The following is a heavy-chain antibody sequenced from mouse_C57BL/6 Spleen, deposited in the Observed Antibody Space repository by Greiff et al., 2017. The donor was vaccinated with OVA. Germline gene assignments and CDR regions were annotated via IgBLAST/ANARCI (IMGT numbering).Heavy chain of an antibody. D-gene: IGHD2-10*02. J-gene: IGHJ3*01. CDR3: ARRGYGRAWFAD. CDR2: INPNNGGT. CDR1: GYTFTDYY. V-gene: IGHV1-26*01. Sequence: VQLQQSGPELVKPGASVKISCKASGYTFTDYYMNWVKQSHGKSLEWIGDINPNNGGTSYNQKFKGKATLTVDKSSSTAYMERRSLTSKDSAVYYCARRGYGRAWFADWGQGTLVTVSA.